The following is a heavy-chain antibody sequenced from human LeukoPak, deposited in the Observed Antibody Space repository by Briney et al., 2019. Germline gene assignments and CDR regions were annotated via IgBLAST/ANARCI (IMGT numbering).Heavy chain of an antibody. CDR2: IIPIFDTA. Sequence: GSSVKVSCKASGGTFSTYAISWVRQAPGQGLEWMGGIIPIFDTANYAQKFQGRVTISADESTSTAHMELSSRKSEETAVYYCARVGSSQQSFDYWGQGTLVTVSS. J-gene: IGHJ4*02. CDR1: GGTFSTYA. D-gene: IGHD6-13*01. CDR3: ARVGSSQQSFDY. V-gene: IGHV1-69*01.